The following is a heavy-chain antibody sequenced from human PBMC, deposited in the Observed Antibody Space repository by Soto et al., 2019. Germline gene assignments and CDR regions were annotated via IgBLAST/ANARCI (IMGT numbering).Heavy chain of an antibody. CDR2: ISVYNGNT. D-gene: IGHD3-3*01. CDR1: GYTFNSYG. J-gene: IGHJ4*02. CDR3: ARDWSGWGRGGGDS. V-gene: IGHV1-18*01. Sequence: QVQLVQSGGEVKKPGASVKVSCKTSGYTFNSYGMSWVRQAPGQGLEWMGWISVYNGNTIYAEKFQGRVTLTTDTAPSTAYMELRRLRYDDTAVYYCARDWSGWGRGGGDSWGQGTLVTVSS.